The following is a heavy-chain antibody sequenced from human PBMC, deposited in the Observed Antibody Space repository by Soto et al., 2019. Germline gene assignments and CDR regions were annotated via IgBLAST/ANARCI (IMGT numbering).Heavy chain of an antibody. CDR3: TRVDTAMVNYFDY. CDR1: GFTFGDYA. J-gene: IGHJ4*02. Sequence: EVQLVESGGGLVKPGRSLRLSCTASGFTFGDYAMSWFRQAPGKGLEWVGFIRSKAYGGTTEYAASVKGRFTISRDDSKSIAYLQMNSLKTEDTAVYYCTRVDTAMVNYFDYWGQGTLVTVSS. V-gene: IGHV3-49*05. CDR2: IRSKAYGGTT. D-gene: IGHD5-18*01.